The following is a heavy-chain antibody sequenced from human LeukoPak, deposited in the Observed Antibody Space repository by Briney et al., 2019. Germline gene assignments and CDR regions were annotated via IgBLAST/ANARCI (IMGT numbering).Heavy chain of an antibody. CDR1: GFAFSERG. D-gene: IGHD2-2*01. J-gene: IGHJ5*02. CDR3: ARDHAAVPAFLIYFHS. V-gene: IGHV3-30-3*01. Sequence: GGSLTLSCAAPGFAFSERGLHWVRQAPGKGLEWVSFISYNGHREDYAHSVKGRFTISRDNSKSTMFLQMHSLRTEDTAIYYCARDHAAVPAFLIYFHSWGQGPLVTFS. CDR2: ISYNGHRE.